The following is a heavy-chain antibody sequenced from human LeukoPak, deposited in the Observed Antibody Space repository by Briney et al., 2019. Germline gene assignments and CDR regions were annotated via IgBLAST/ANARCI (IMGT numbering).Heavy chain of an antibody. J-gene: IGHJ3*02. Sequence: GGSLRLSCAASGFTFSSYAMSWVRQAPGKGLEWVSLISTSGSSTYYADSVRGRFTISRDNSKNTLYLQMNSLRAEDTAVYYCAKDFITYGSGLSSGDAFDIWGQGIMVTVSS. V-gene: IGHV3-23*01. CDR1: GFTFSSYA. CDR3: AKDFITYGSGLSSGDAFDI. D-gene: IGHD3-10*01. CDR2: ISTSGSST.